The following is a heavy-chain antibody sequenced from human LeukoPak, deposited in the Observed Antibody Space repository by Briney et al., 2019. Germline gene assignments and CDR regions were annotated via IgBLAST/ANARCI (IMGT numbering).Heavy chain of an antibody. CDR1: GYSFNSYW. V-gene: IGHV5-51*01. D-gene: IGHD3-16*01. J-gene: IGHJ4*02. CDR3: ARRSSSGGYYFDY. CDR2: IYPGDSDI. Sequence: GESLKISCKGSGYSFNSYWIGWVRQMPGKGPEWLVIIYPGDSDIKTGPSFEGQVTISADESNSTAYLQWSSLKASDTAMHYCARRSSSGGYYFDYWGQGTLVTVSS.